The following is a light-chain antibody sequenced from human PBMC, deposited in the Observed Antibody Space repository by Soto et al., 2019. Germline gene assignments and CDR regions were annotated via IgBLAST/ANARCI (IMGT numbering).Light chain of an antibody. V-gene: IGLV2-23*01. CDR2: EGS. J-gene: IGLJ3*02. Sequence: QSVLTQPASVSGSPGQSITISCTGTSSDVGSYNLVSWYQQHPGKAPKLMIYEGSKRPSGVSNRFSGSKSGNTASLTISGLQAEDEADYYCCSYAGSSTFPYWVFGGGTQLTVL. CDR1: SSDVGSYNL. CDR3: CSYAGSSTFPYWV.